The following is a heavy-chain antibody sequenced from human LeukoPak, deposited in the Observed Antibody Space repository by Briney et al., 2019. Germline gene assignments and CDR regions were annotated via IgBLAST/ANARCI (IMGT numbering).Heavy chain of an antibody. J-gene: IGHJ4*02. D-gene: IGHD6-19*01. CDR3: ARWGYTNGWYYFEN. CDR1: GFTFSSYS. Sequence: PGGSLRLSCAASGFTFSSYSMNWVRQAPGKGLEWVSSISSSSSTIYYADSVKGRFTISRDNAKNSLYLQMNSLRAEDTAVYYCARWGYTNGWYYFENWGQGTLVTVSS. CDR2: ISSSSSTI. V-gene: IGHV3-48*01.